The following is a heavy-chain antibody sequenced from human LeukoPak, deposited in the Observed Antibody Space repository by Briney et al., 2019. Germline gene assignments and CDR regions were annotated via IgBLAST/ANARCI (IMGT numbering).Heavy chain of an antibody. Sequence: PGGSLRLSRAASGLTFSSYGMSWVRQAPGKGLEWVSGISGSGTNTYYADSVKGRFTISRDNSKNTLYLQLNSLRAEDTAIYYCAKPHYGLGGSYFDFWGQGTLVTVSS. D-gene: IGHD3-10*01. CDR3: AKPHYGLGGSYFDF. CDR1: GLTFSSYG. CDR2: ISGSGTNT. V-gene: IGHV3-23*01. J-gene: IGHJ4*02.